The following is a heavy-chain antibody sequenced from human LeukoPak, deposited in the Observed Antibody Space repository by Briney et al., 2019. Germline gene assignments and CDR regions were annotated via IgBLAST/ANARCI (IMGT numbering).Heavy chain of an antibody. V-gene: IGHV1-2*02. CDR1: GYTFTGYY. CDR2: INPNSGGT. J-gene: IGHJ4*02. CDR3: ATDHRVLLRFLEWPPNFDY. Sequence: ASVKVSCKASGYTFTGYYMHWVRQAPGQGLEWMGWINPNSGGTNYAQKFQGRVTMTRDTSISTAYMELSRLRSDDTAVYYCATDHRVLLRFLEWPPNFDYWGQGTLVTVSS. D-gene: IGHD3-3*01.